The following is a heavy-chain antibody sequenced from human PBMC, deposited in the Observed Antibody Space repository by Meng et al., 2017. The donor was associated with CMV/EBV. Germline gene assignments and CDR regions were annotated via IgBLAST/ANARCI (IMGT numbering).Heavy chain of an antibody. CDR3: AKRSNGYWDYYYYYGMDV. V-gene: IGHV3-30*02. J-gene: IGHJ6*02. CDR2: IRYDGSNE. D-gene: IGHD3-22*01. CDR1: GFTFSSYG. Sequence: LSLTCAASGFTFSSYGMHWVRQAPGKGLEWVAFIRYDGSNEYYADSVKGRFTISRDNSKNTLYLQMNSLRAEDTAVYYCAKRSNGYWDYYYYYGMDVWGQGTTVTVSS.